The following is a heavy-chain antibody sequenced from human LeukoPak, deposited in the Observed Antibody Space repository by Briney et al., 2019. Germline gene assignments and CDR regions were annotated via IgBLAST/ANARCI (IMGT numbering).Heavy chain of an antibody. CDR3: ARDLVAEGDYYGSGSYCDY. D-gene: IGHD3-10*01. V-gene: IGHV3-48*01. J-gene: IGHJ4*02. CDR2: ISSSSSTI. CDR1: GFTFSSYS. Sequence: GGSLRLSCAASGFTFSSYSMNWVRQAPGKGLEWVSYISSSSSTIYYADSVKGRFTISRDNAKNSLYQQMNSLRAEDTAVYYCARDLVAEGDYYGSGSYCDYWGQGTLVTVSS.